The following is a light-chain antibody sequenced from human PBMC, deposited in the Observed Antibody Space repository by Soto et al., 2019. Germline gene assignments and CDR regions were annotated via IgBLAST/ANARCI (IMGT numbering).Light chain of an antibody. CDR2: GIS. CDR3: QQRSNWPKT. J-gene: IGKJ1*01. CDR1: QSLTSY. Sequence: EIVMTQSPATLSVSPGETATLSCRASQSLTSYLAWYQQKPDQAPRLLIYGISTRATDIPARFSGSGSGTDFTLTISSLEPEDFAVYYCQQRSNWPKTFGQGTKVDI. V-gene: IGKV3-11*01.